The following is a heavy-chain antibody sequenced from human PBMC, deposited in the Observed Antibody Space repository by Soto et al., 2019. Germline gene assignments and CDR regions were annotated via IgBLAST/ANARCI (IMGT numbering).Heavy chain of an antibody. V-gene: IGHV4-4*07. CDR2: IYASGST. Sequence: PSETLSLTCTVSGDFISSYSWTWIRQSAGKGLEWIGRIYASGSTNYNPILKSRLTISVDTSKKQFSLKLSSVTAADTAVYYRAVLGDFQSSNPGMDAWGQGTTVTVS. CDR3: AVLGDFQSSNPGMDA. CDR1: GDFISSYS. J-gene: IGHJ6*02. D-gene: IGHD3-10*01.